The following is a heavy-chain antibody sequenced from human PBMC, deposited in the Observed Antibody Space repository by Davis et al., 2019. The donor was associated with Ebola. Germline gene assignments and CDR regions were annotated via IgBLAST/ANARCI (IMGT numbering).Heavy chain of an antibody. J-gene: IGHJ5*02. V-gene: IGHV4-39*01. D-gene: IGHD3-16*01. CDR1: GGSISSSSYY. CDR2: IYYSGST. Sequence: SETLSLTCTVSGGSISSSSYYWGWIRQPPGKGLEWIGSIYYSGSTYYNPSLKSRVTISVDTSKNQFSLKLSSVTAADTAVYYCARHTSRFDPWGQGTLVTVSS. CDR3: ARHTSRFDP.